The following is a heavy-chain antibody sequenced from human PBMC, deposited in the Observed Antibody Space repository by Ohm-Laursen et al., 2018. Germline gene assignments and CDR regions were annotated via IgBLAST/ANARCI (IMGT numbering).Heavy chain of an antibody. D-gene: IGHD3-3*01. CDR2: IYYSGST. V-gene: IGHV4-59*12. J-gene: IGHJ4*02. Sequence: SETLSLTCTVSGGSISSYYWSWIRQPPGKGLEWIGYIYYSGSTNYNPSLKSRVTMSVDTSKNQFSLNLSSVTAADTAVYYCARGAPYDFWSGYYIWGQGTLVTVSS. CDR1: GGSISSYY. CDR3: ARGAPYDFWSGYYI.